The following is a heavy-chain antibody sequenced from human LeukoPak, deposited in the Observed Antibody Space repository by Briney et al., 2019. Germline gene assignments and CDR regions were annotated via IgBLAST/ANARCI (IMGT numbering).Heavy chain of an antibody. D-gene: IGHD3-10*01. V-gene: IGHV4-59*08. Sequence: SEALSLTCTGPGGSISSYYWSWIRQPQGKGLGGSGYIYYREITNYNPSLKSRVTISVDTSKIQFSLKLSSVTAADTAVYYCARNYGSGSYYNLVPSYFDYWGQGTLVTVSS. J-gene: IGHJ4*02. CDR3: ARNYGSGSYYNLVPSYFDY. CDR1: GGSISSYY. CDR2: IYYREIT.